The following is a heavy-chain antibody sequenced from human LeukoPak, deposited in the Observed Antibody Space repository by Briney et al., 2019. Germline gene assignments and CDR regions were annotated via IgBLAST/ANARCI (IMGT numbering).Heavy chain of an antibody. CDR3: ASRRGYNYGRLDY. CDR1: GFTVSSNY. D-gene: IGHD5-18*01. CDR2: IYSGGST. Sequence: GGSLRLSCAASGFTVSSNYMSWVRQAPGKGLEWVSVIYSGGSTYYADSVKGRFTISRDNSKNTLYLQMNSLRAEDTAVYYCASRRGYNYGRLDYWGQGTLVTVSS. J-gene: IGHJ4*02. V-gene: IGHV3-53*01.